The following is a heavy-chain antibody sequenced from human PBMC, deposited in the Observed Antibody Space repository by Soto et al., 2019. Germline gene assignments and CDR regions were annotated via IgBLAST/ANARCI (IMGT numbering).Heavy chain of an antibody. V-gene: IGHV1-18*01. D-gene: IGHD3-3*01. CDR1: GYTFTSYG. J-gene: IGHJ6*03. Sequence: ASVKVSCKASGYTFTSYGISWVRQAPGQGLEWMGWISAYNGNTNYAQKLQGRVTMTTDTSTSTAYMELRSPRSDDTAVYYCARDQTYYDFWSGSSPLDYYMDVWGKGTTVTVSS. CDR2: ISAYNGNT. CDR3: ARDQTYYDFWSGSSPLDYYMDV.